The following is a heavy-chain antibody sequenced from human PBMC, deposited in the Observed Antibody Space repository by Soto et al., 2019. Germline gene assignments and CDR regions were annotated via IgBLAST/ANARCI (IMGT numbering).Heavy chain of an antibody. J-gene: IGHJ6*02. D-gene: IGHD2-15*01. CDR3: APLTVSLSGPYGIHV. V-gene: IGHV4-39*01. CDR2: MFYSGLS. CDR1: GYSVSGSDYY. Sequence: SETLSLTCSVSGYSVSGSDYYWAWIRQPPGKGLEWIGSMFYSGLSYYNPSLKSRVTLSVDTSKNQFSVRLNSVTAADTAVYYCAPLTVSLSGPYGIHVWGQGTTVTVSS.